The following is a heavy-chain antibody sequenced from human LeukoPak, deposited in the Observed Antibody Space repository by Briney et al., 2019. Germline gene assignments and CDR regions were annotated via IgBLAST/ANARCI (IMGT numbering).Heavy chain of an antibody. V-gene: IGHV4-39*07. Sequence: SETLSLTCTVSGGSISSGSYYWGWIRQPPGKGLEWIGSIYYSGSTYYNPSLKSRVTISVDTSKNQFSLKLSSVTAADTAVYYCARGYSYGPLDYWGQGTLVTVSS. CDR1: GGSISSGSYY. CDR3: ARGYSYGPLDY. CDR2: IYYSGST. J-gene: IGHJ4*02. D-gene: IGHD5-18*01.